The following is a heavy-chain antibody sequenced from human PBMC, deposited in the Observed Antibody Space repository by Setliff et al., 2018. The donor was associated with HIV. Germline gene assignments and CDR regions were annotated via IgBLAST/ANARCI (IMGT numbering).Heavy chain of an antibody. CDR2: IIPMYGVA. V-gene: IGHV1-69*05. J-gene: IGHJ5*02. CDR1: GGTFSSYA. D-gene: IGHD2-15*01. CDR3: ALPYCGGGNCWSSASLPPAGWFDP. Sequence: SVKVSCKASGGTFSSYAISWVRQAPGQGLEWMGGIIPMYGVANYAQKFQGRVTITTDESTSTAYMELSSLRSEDTAVYYCALPYCGGGNCWSSASLPPAGWFDPWGQGTLVTVSS.